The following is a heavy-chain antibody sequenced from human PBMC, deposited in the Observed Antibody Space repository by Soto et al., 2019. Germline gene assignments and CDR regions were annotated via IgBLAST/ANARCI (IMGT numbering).Heavy chain of an antibody. V-gene: IGHV3-74*01. CDR2: INSDGTST. CDR1: GFAFSSYW. Sequence: EVQLVESGGGLVQPGGSLRLSCAVSGFAFSSYWMHWVRQTPGKGLVWVSRINSDGTSTAYADSVKGRFTISRDNAKDILSLEMNSLRAEDTAVYYCARDGWDLEWLLRVYSYMDVWGKGTTVTVSS. D-gene: IGHD3-3*01. CDR3: ARDGWDLEWLLRVYSYMDV. J-gene: IGHJ6*03.